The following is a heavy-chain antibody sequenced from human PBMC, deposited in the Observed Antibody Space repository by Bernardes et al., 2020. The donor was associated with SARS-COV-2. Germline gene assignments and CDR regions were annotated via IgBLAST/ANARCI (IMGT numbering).Heavy chain of an antibody. CDR1: GGSISSSSYY. D-gene: IGHD3-22*01. Sequence: SETLSLTCTVSGGSISSSSYYWGWIRQPPGKGLEWIGSIHYSGSTYYNPSLKSRVTISVDTSKNQFSLKLNSVTAADTAVYYCARIPGDSSGYTWGQGTLVTVSS. CDR2: IHYSGST. V-gene: IGHV4-39*01. CDR3: ARIPGDSSGYT. J-gene: IGHJ4*02.